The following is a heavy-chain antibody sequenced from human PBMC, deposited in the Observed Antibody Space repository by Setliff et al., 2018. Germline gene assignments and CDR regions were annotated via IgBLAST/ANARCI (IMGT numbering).Heavy chain of an antibody. CDR2: MNHNSGNT. Sequence: ASVKVSCKASGYTFTGYYMHWVRQATGQGLEWRGWMNHNSGNTGYAQKFPGRVTMTRNTSIRTAYMELSSPRSEDTAVYYFAISTIFGVVSPTPDAFDIWRQGTMVTVSS. J-gene: IGHJ3*02. V-gene: IGHV1-8*02. D-gene: IGHD3-3*01. CDR3: AISTIFGVVSPTPDAFDI. CDR1: GYTFTGYY.